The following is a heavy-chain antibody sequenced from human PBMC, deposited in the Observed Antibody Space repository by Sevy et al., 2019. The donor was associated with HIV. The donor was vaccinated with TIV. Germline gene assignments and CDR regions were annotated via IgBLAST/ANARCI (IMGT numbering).Heavy chain of an antibody. CDR1: GYTFTGYY. V-gene: IGHV1-2*06. CDR2: INPNSGGT. CDR3: AVGYCSGGSCSFDY. D-gene: IGHD2-15*01. Sequence: ASVKVSCKAYGYTFTGYYMHWVRQAPGQGLEWMGRINPNSGGTNYAQKFQGRVTMTRDTSISTAYMELSRLRSDDTAVYYCAVGYCSGGSCSFDYWGQGTLVTVSS. J-gene: IGHJ4*02.